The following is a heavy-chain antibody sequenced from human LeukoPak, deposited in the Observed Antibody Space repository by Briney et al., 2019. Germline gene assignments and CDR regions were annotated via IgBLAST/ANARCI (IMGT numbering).Heavy chain of an antibody. V-gene: IGHV3-23*03. D-gene: IGHD2-8*02. Sequence: GGSLRLSCAASGFTFTSYAMSWVRQAPGKGLEWVSVIYIDENDANTYYAASVKGRFTISRDNSKNILYLQMNNLRAEDTAVYYCARAPPGSSGGYFDYWGQGTLVTVSS. CDR1: GFTFTSYA. J-gene: IGHJ4*02. CDR3: ARAPPGSSGGYFDY. CDR2: IYIDENDANT.